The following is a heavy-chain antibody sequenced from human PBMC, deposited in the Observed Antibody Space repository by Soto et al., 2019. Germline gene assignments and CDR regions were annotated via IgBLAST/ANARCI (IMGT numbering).Heavy chain of an antibody. CDR1: GGTFSSYA. CDR3: ASPRVGIVVVPAADLGYYYGMDV. V-gene: IGHV1-69*06. CDR2: IIPIFGTA. D-gene: IGHD2-2*01. Sequence: SVKVSCKASGGTFSSYAISWVRQAPGQGLEWMGGIIPIFGTANYAQKFQGRVTITADKSTSTAYMELSSLRSEDTAVYYCASPRVGIVVVPAADLGYYYGMDVWGQGXTVTVYS. J-gene: IGHJ6*02.